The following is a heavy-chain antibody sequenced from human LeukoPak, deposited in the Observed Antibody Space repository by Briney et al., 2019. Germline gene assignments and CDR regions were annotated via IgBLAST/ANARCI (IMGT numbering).Heavy chain of an antibody. Sequence: GGSLRLSRTASGFIFGDYAMSWFRQAPGKGLEWVGLIRSNVHGGTTEYAASVKGRFTISRDDSKRIAYLQMNSLKTEDTALYYCTRLRSGYIDFWGQGTLVTVSS. D-gene: IGHD4-17*01. J-gene: IGHJ4*02. CDR2: IRSNVHGGTT. CDR3: TRLRSGYIDF. V-gene: IGHV3-49*03. CDR1: GFIFGDYA.